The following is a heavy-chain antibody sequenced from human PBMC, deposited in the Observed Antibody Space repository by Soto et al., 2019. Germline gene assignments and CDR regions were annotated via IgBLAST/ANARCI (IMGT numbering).Heavy chain of an antibody. CDR1: GFTFSSYG. CDR3: EKDPSVGLHQDYGMDL. J-gene: IGHJ6*02. Sequence: QVQLVESGGGVVQPGRSLRLSCAASGFTFSSYGMHWVRRAPGKGLDWVAVIFHDGSGQCYTDSVQGRCTISRDNSKNTLLLQMDSVGAEDTAVYYCEKDPSVGLHQDYGMDLWGQGTKVTDSS. D-gene: IGHD4-4*01. CDR2: IFHDGSGQ. V-gene: IGHV3-30*18.